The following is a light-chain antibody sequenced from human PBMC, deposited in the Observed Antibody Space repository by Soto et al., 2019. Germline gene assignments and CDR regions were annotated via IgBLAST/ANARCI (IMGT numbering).Light chain of an antibody. V-gene: IGLV1-40*01. CDR2: GRS. J-gene: IGLJ2*01. CDR3: QTADTSLSVV. Sequence: QPVLTQPPSVSGAPGQRVTISCTGSSSNIGAGYGVHWYQQLPEAAPKLLIYGRSNRPSGVPDRFSGSQSDTSASLTITGLQPEDEGDYYCQTADTSLSVVFGGGTKVTVL. CDR1: SSNIGAGYG.